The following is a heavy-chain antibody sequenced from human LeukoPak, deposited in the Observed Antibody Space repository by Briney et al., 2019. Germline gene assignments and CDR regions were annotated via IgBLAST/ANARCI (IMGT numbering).Heavy chain of an antibody. D-gene: IGHD6-13*01. CDR2: IYSGGST. Sequence: GGSLRLSCAASGFTVSSNYMSWVRQAPGKGLEWVSVIYSGGSTYYADSVKGRFTISRDNSKNTLYLQMNSLRAEDTAVYYCARGPGQQLAILFDYWGQGTLVTVSS. CDR3: ARGPGQQLAILFDY. V-gene: IGHV3-53*01. J-gene: IGHJ4*02. CDR1: GFTVSSNY.